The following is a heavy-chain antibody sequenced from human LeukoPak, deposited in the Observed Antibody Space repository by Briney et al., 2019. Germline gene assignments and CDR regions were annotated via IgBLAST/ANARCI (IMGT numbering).Heavy chain of an antibody. CDR1: DGSISSYY. Sequence: SETLSLNCTVSDGSISSYYWSWIRQPPGKGLEWIGYIYYSGSTNYNPSLKSRVTISVDTSKNQFSLKLSSVTAADTAVYYCASSPIYCSGGSCYPYWGQGTLVTVSS. V-gene: IGHV4-59*01. CDR2: IYYSGST. D-gene: IGHD2-15*01. CDR3: ASSPIYCSGGSCYPY. J-gene: IGHJ4*02.